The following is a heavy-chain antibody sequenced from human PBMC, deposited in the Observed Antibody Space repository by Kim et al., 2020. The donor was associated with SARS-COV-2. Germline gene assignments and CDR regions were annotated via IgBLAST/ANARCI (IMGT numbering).Heavy chain of an antibody. CDR1: GFTFSDHY. D-gene: IGHD3-22*01. J-gene: IGHJ4*02. V-gene: IGHV3-72*01. CDR2: IKNKANSYTT. CDR3: ARAYYDSSGYYRY. Sequence: GGSLRLSCAASGFTFSDHYMDWVRQAPGKGLEWVGRIKNKANSYTTEYAASVKGRFTISRDDSKKSLYLQMNSLKTEDTAFYYCARAYYDSSGYYRYWGQGTLVTVSS.